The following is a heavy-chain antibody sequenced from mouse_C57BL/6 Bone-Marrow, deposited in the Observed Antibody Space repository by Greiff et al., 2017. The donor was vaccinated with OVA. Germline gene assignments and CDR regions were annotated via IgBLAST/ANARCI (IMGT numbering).Heavy chain of an antibody. CDR1: GYTFTDYY. V-gene: IGHV1-75*01. D-gene: IGHD2-4*01. J-gene: IGHJ1*03. CDR3: ARSIYYDYDWYIDV. Sequence: QVQLQQSGPELVKPGASVKISCKASGYTFTDYYINWVKQRPGQGLEWIGWIFPGSGSTYYNEKFKGKATLTVDKSSSTAYMLLSSLTSEDSAVYYCARSIYYDYDWYIDVWGTGTTVTVSS. CDR2: IFPGSGST.